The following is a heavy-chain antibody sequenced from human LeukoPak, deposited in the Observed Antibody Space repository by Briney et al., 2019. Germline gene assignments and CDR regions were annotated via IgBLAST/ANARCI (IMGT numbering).Heavy chain of an antibody. D-gene: IGHD6-13*01. V-gene: IGHV1-2*04. Sequence: GASVKVSCKASGYTFTGYYMHWVRQAPGQGLEWMGWINPNSGGTNYAQKFQGWVTMTRDTSISTAYMELSRLRSDDTAVYYCARNPPVSSSWIVFDYWGQGTLVTVSS. CDR2: INPNSGGT. J-gene: IGHJ4*02. CDR1: GYTFTGYY. CDR3: ARNPPVSSSWIVFDY.